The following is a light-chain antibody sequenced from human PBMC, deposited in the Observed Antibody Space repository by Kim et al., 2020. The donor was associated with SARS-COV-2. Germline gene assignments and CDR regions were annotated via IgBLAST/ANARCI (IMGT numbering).Light chain of an antibody. J-gene: IGLJ2*01. CDR3: QAWDTSAVL. Sequence: SVAPGQTASITCSGDELGDKYVCWYQQRPGQSPVLVIYQDKERPSGIPERFSGSNAGSTATLTISGTQVMDEADYYCQAWDTSAVLFGGGTQLTVL. V-gene: IGLV3-1*01. CDR2: QDK. CDR1: ELGDKY.